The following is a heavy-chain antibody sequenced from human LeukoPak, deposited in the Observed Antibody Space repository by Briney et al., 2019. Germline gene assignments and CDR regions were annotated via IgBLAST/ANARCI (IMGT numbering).Heavy chain of an antibody. J-gene: IGHJ5*02. CDR3: ARRSLREAYNRFDP. Sequence: SETLSLTCTVSGGSVTTSSYYWGWIRQPQGKGLEWIGSMSHSGSAFYNPSLKSRVSISVDTSKNQFSLRVTSVTAADTAPYYCARRSLREAYNRFDPWGQGTLVTVSS. CDR2: MSHSGSA. V-gene: IGHV4-39*01. D-gene: IGHD3-10*01. CDR1: GGSVTTSSYY.